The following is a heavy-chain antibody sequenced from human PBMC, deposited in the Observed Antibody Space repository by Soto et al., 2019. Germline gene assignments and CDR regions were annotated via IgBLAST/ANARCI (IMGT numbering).Heavy chain of an antibody. CDR2: IYTSGST. V-gene: IGHV4-4*07. CDR1: GGSISSYY. J-gene: IGHJ6*02. CDR3: ARDRNPTVTTSYYYYGMDV. Sequence: SETLSLTCTVSGGSISSYYWCWIRQPAGKGLEWIGRIYTSGSTNYNPSLTSRVTMSVDTSKNQFSLKLSSVTAADTAVYYCARDRNPTVTTSYYYYGMDVWGQGTTVTVSS. D-gene: IGHD4-17*01.